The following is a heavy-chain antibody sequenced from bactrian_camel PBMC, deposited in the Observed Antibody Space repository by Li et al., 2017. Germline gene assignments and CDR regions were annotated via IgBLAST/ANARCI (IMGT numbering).Heavy chain of an antibody. CDR2: IDRAGSA. D-gene: IGHD3*01. J-gene: IGHJ4*01. CDR1: GYTDSQYC. V-gene: IGHV3S26*01. Sequence: VQLVESGGGSVQPGGSLRLSCAASGYTDSQYCITWFRQAPGKEREGVAAIDRAGSANYADSVKGRFAISKDDVENILYLQMNSLKPEDAAIYYCAARLRGTYNCWSWSGTGRYNYWGQGTQVTVS. CDR3: AARLRGTYNCWSWSGTGRYNY.